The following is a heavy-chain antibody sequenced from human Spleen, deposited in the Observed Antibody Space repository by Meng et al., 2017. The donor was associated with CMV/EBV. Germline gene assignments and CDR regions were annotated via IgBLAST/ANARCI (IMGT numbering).Heavy chain of an antibody. D-gene: IGHD1-20*01. V-gene: IGHV3-48*03. CDR2: ISSSGSTI. Sequence: GESLKISCAASGFTFSSYEMNWVRQAPGKGLEWVSYISSSGSTIYYADSVKCRFTISRDNAKNSLYLQMDSLRVEDTAVYYCARPNSSAGNWNLDFWGQGTLVTVSS. J-gene: IGHJ4*02. CDR1: GFTFSSYE. CDR3: ARPNSSAGNWNLDF.